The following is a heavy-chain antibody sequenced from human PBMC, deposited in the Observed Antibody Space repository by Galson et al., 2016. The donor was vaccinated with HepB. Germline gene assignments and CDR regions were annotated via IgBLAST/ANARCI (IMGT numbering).Heavy chain of an antibody. Sequence: PALVKPTQTLTLTCTVSGFSLSTSGMCVSWIRQPPGKALEWLALIDWDDDKYYSTPLKTRLTISKDTSKNQVVLTMTNMDPVDTATYYCARSLRYDSSGYSPAGNYYYGMDVWGQGTTVTVSS. J-gene: IGHJ6*02. V-gene: IGHV2-70*01. CDR2: IDWDDDK. CDR1: GFSLSTSGMC. CDR3: ARSLRYDSSGYSPAGNYYYGMDV. D-gene: IGHD3-22*01.